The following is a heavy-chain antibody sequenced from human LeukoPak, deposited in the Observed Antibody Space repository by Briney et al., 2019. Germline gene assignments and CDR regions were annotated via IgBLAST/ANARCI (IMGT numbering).Heavy chain of an antibody. D-gene: IGHD1/OR15-1a*01. Sequence: SETLSLTCAVYGGSFSGYYWSWIRQPPGKGLEWIGEINHSGSTNYNPSLKSRVTISVDTSKNQFSLKLSSVTAADTAVYYCARERWGTGTDRLEVYNWFDPWGQGTLVTVSS. CDR1: GGSFSGYY. CDR2: INHSGST. CDR3: ARERWGTGTDRLEVYNWFDP. J-gene: IGHJ5*02. V-gene: IGHV4-34*01.